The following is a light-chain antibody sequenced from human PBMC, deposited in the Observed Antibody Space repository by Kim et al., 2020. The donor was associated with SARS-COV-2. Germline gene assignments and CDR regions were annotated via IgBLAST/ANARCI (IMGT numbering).Light chain of an antibody. CDR2: SDN. Sequence: QSVLTQAPSVSGTPGQRVTISCSGRTSNIGSNTVNWYQQYTGTAPKLLIYSDNRRPSGVPDRFSASKSGTSASLVIGGLQPDDEAHYYCATWDDSLYGYVFGSGTKVTVL. CDR3: ATWDDSLYGYV. V-gene: IGLV1-44*01. J-gene: IGLJ1*01. CDR1: TSNIGSNT.